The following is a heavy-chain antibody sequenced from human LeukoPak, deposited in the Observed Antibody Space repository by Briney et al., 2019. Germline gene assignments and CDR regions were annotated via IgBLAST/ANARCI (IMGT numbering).Heavy chain of an antibody. J-gene: IGHJ4*02. CDR2: INYSGRT. V-gene: IGHV4-34*01. CDR1: GGSFNGYY. CDR3: AVGRSY. Sequence: SETLSLTCAVYGGSFNGYYCSWIRQAPGKGLEWIGEINYSGRTSYNPSLKSRVTISLDTTKNQFSLNLTSVTAADTAVYYCAVGRSYWGQGNLVTVPS.